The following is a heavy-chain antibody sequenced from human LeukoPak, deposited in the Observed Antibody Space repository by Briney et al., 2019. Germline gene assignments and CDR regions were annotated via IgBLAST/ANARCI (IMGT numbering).Heavy chain of an antibody. CDR2: IYYGGSP. V-gene: IGHV4-39*01. CDR3: ARPRHNWNYYFDF. Sequence: PSETLSLTCFVSGDSISSTDYWAWIRQPPGKDLEWIGSIYYGGSPYYNPSLKGRVTISIDTSKNQFFLKLNSVTATDTAVYYCARPRHNWNYYFDFWGQGTRVTVSS. CDR1: GDSISSTDY. D-gene: IGHD1-20*01. J-gene: IGHJ4*02.